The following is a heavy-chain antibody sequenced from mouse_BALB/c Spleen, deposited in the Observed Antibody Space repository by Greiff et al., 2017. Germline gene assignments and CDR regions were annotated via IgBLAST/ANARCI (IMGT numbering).Heavy chain of an antibody. CDR1: GYSITSDYA. D-gene: IGHD1-1*01. V-gene: IGHV3-2*02. CDR3: ATEVLRSPPFAY. Sequence: EVKLQESGPGLVKPSQSLSLTCTVTGYSITSDYAWNWIRQFPGNKLEWMGYISYSGSTSYNPSLKSRISITRDTSKNQFFLQLNSVTTEDTATYYCATEVLRSPPFAYWGQGTLVTVSA. J-gene: IGHJ3*01. CDR2: ISYSGST.